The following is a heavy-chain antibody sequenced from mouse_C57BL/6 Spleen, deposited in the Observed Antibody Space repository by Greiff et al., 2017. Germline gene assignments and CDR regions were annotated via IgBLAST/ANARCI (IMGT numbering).Heavy chain of an antibody. J-gene: IGHJ2*01. V-gene: IGHV3-5*01. CDR3: ARDSLYFDY. CDR2: IYYSGTT. Sequence: EVKLQESGPGLVKPSQTVSLTCTVTGISITTGNYRWSWIRQFPGNKLEWIGYIYYSGTTTYNPYPTGRTTITRDTPKNQFILEMNSLTAEDTATYYCARDSLYFDYWGQGTTLTVSS. D-gene: IGHD6-2*01. CDR1: GISITTGNYR.